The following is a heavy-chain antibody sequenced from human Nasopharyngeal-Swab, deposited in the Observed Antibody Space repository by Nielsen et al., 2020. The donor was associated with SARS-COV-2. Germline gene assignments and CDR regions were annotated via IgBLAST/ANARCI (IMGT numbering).Heavy chain of an antibody. CDR1: GYSFTSYW. V-gene: IGHV5-51*01. Sequence: KVSCKGSGYSFTSYWIGWVRQMPGKGLEWMGIIYPGDSDTRYSPSFQGQVTISADKSISTAYLQWSSLKASDTAMYYCASLPNPYQGWFDPWGQGTRVTVSS. J-gene: IGHJ5*02. CDR2: IYPGDSDT. CDR3: ASLPNPYQGWFDP. D-gene: IGHD2-2*01.